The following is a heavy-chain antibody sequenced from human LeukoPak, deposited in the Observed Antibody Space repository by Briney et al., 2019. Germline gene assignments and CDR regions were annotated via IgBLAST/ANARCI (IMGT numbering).Heavy chain of an antibody. CDR1: GGSFSGDY. J-gene: IGHJ4*02. D-gene: IGHD3-16*02. V-gene: IGHV4-34*01. Sequence: PSETLSLTCAVYGGSFSGDYLTWIRQPPGKGLEWIGEVNHSGSTNYNPSLKSRVTISVDTSKNQFSLKLNSVTAADTAVYYCATRSFRWRVYGYWGQGTPVTVSS. CDR2: VNHSGST. CDR3: ATRSFRWRVYGY.